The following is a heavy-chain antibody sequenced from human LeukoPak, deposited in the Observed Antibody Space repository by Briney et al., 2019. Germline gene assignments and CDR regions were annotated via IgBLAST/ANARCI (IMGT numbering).Heavy chain of an antibody. J-gene: IGHJ5*02. D-gene: IGHD3-22*01. Sequence: SETLSLTCTVSGGSISSYYWSWIRQPPGKGLEWIGYIYYSGSTNYNPSLKSRVTISVDTSKNQFSLKLSSVTAADTAVYYCTRDAEISGYTWYNWFDPWGQGILVTVSS. CDR3: TRDAEISGYTWYNWFDP. CDR1: GGSISSYY. V-gene: IGHV4-59*01. CDR2: IYYSGST.